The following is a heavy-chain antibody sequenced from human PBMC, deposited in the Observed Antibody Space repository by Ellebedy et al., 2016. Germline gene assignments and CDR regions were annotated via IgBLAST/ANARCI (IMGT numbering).Heavy chain of an antibody. V-gene: IGHV3-21*04. J-gene: IGHJ4*02. CDR2: IVFSGTAT. CDR3: YYGHYSGS. Sequence: GESLKISCAASGFTFSVAGMTWVRQAPGKGLEWVATIVFSGTATYYSDSVKGRFIISRDNAKNSLFLQMNSLRVEDTAVYYCYYGHYSGSWGQGTLVTVSS. CDR1: GFTFSVAG. D-gene: IGHD4-17*01.